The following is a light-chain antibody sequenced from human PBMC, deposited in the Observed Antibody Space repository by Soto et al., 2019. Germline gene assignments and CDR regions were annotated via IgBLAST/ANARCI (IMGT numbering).Light chain of an antibody. CDR3: CSYAGSYTWV. CDR2: DVT. CDR1: SSDVGGYNY. J-gene: IGLJ3*02. V-gene: IGLV2-11*01. Sequence: QSVLTQPRSVSGSPRQSVTISCTGNSSDVGGYNYVSWYQQHPGKAPKLMIYDVTKRPSGVPDRFSGSKSANTASLTISGLQAEDEADYYCCSYAGSYTWVFGGGTKLTVL.